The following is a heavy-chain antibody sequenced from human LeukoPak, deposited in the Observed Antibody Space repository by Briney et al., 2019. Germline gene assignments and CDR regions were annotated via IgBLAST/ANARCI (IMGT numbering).Heavy chain of an antibody. CDR1: GFTFSSYG. CDR3: AAVPNSLVLLWFGTRQGFDP. J-gene: IGHJ5*02. D-gene: IGHD3-10*01. V-gene: IGHV3-30*02. CDR2: IWYDGSNK. Sequence: GGSLRLSCAASGFTFSSYGMHWVRQAPGKGLEWVAVIWYDGSNKYYADSVKGRFTISRDNSKNTLYLQMNSLRAEDTAVYYCAAVPNSLVLLWFGTRQGFDPWGQGTLVTVSS.